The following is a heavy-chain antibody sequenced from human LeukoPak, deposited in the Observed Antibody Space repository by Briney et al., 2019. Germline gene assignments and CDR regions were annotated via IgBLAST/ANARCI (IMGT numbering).Heavy chain of an antibody. CDR2: MNPISGNT. CDR3: ARGQYSGSYFSDY. CDR1: GYTFTSYD. V-gene: IGHV1-8*01. J-gene: IGHJ4*02. D-gene: IGHD1-26*01. Sequence: VSVKVSCTASGYTFTSYDINWVRQATGQGLEWMGWMNPISGNTGYAQKFQGRVTMTRNTSISTAYMELSSLRSEDTAVYYCARGQYSGSYFSDYWGQGTLVTVSS.